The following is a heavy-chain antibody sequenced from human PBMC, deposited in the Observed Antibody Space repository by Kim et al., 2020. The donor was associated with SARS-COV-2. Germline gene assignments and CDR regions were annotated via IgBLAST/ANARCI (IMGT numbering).Heavy chain of an antibody. J-gene: IGHJ2*01. CDR2: IIPIFGTA. Sequence: SVKVSCKASGGTFSSYAISWVRQAPGQGLEWMGGIIPIFGTANYAQKFQGRVTITADESTSTAYMELSSLRSEDTAVYYCARVSVPDSGYDYFLQPWYFDLWGRGTLVTVSS. CDR3: ARVSVPDSGYDYFLQPWYFDL. CDR1: GGTFSSYA. V-gene: IGHV1-69*13. D-gene: IGHD5-12*01.